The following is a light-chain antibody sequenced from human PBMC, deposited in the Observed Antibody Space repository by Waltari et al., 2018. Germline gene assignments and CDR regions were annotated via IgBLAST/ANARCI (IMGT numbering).Light chain of an antibody. CDR3: QQYSSYLYT. CDR1: QDITTW. V-gene: IGKV1-5*03. Sequence: DIQMTQSPSTLSASVGDRVTITCRASQDITTWLAWYQQQSGKALKVLIYKASSLESGVPSRFSGSGSGTEFTLTISSLQPDDFATYYCQQYSSYLYTFGQGTKLEIK. J-gene: IGKJ2*01. CDR2: KAS.